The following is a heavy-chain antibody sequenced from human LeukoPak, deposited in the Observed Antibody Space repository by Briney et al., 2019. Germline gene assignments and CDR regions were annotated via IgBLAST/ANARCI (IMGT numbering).Heavy chain of an antibody. CDR2: ISSGSSTI. CDR3: AKGRYYDSSGYPIDF. D-gene: IGHD3-22*01. Sequence: ASLRLSCAASGFTFYNYSMNWVRQAPGKGLEWLSYISSGSSTIYYADSVKGRFTISRDTSKNTLYLQMNSLRAEDTAVYYCAKGRYYDSSGYPIDFWGQGTLVTVSS. CDR1: GFTFYNYS. J-gene: IGHJ4*02. V-gene: IGHV3-48*01.